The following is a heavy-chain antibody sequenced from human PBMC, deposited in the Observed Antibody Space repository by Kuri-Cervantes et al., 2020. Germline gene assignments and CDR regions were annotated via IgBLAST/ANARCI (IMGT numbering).Heavy chain of an antibody. Sequence: SETLSLTCAVSGDSIISGNWLIWVRQSPGKGLEWIGEIHHSGSTYYNPSLKSRVTISVDTSKNQFSLKLSSVTAADTAVHYCARLSMVRGAVYYFDYWGQGTLVTVSS. CDR3: ARLSMVRGAVYYFDY. D-gene: IGHD3-10*01. V-gene: IGHV4-55*02. CDR1: GDSIISGNW. CDR2: IHHSGST. J-gene: IGHJ4*02.